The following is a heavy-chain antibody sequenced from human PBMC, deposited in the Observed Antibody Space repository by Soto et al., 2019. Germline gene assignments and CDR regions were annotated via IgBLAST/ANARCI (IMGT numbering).Heavy chain of an antibody. D-gene: IGHD1-7*01. CDR3: ARGDLLELPREYNWFDP. CDR2: IYYSGST. CDR1: GGSISSGGYY. V-gene: IGHV4-31*03. J-gene: IGHJ5*02. Sequence: SETLSLTCTVSGGSISSGGYYWSWIRQHPGKGLEWIGYIYYSGSTYYNPSLKSRVTISVDTSKNQFSLKLSSVTAADTAVYYCARGDLLELPREYNWFDPWGQGTLVTVSS.